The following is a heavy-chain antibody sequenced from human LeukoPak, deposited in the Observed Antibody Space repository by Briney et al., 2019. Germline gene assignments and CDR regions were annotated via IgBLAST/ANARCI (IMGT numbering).Heavy chain of an antibody. J-gene: IGHJ5*02. CDR3: ARGHDYGDYVPERYNWFDP. CDR1: GYTFTSYY. D-gene: IGHD4-17*01. Sequence: ASVKVSCKASGYTFTSYYMRWVRQAPGQGLEWMGIINPSGGSTSYAQKFQGRVTMTRDTSTSTVYMELSSLRSEDTAVYYCARGHDYGDYVPERYNWFDPWGQGTLVTVSS. V-gene: IGHV1-46*01. CDR2: INPSGGST.